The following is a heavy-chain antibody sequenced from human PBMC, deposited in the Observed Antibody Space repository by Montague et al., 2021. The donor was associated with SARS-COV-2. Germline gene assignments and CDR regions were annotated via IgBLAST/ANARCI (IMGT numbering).Heavy chain of an antibody. CDR3: ARTGSGAYDILTGYTVNAFDM. D-gene: IGHD3-9*01. CDR1: GGSITSYY. Sequence: SETLSLTCTVSGGSITSYYWTWIRQPPGKGLEWVGRIYYSGSTNYNPSLKSRVTISVDTSKNQFSLKLSSVTAADTAVYYCARTGSGAYDILTGYTVNAFDMGGQGTMVTVS. CDR2: IYYSGST. V-gene: IGHV4-59*01. J-gene: IGHJ3*02.